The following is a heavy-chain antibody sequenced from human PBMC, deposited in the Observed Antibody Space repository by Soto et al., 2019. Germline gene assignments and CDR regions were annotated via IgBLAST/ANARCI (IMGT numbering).Heavy chain of an antibody. CDR1: GFTFTTYA. CDR3: AKGGGTGYTYHHYMDV. CDR2: ISYDGIRA. D-gene: IGHD6-25*01. V-gene: IGHV3-30*18. J-gene: IGHJ6*03. Sequence: QVQLVESGGGVVQPGRSLRLSCAASGFTFTTYAMYWVRQAPGKGLERVATISYDGIRASYGSSVTGRFTISRDNSKNTVYLELNSLRPNDTAVYSCAKGGGTGYTYHHYMDVWGKGTTVTVSS.